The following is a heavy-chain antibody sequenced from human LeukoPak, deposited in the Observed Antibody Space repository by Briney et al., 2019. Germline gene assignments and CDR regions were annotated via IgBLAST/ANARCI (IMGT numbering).Heavy chain of an antibody. Sequence: GGSLRLSCVASGFTFSSYAMSWVRQTPGKGLEWVSAISGSGGSTYYADSVKGRFAISRDNSKDTLFLQMNSLRADDTAVYYCAKFDYGGNPNEYYFDYWGQGTLVTVSS. CDR2: ISGSGGST. V-gene: IGHV3-23*01. CDR3: AKFDYGGNPNEYYFDY. J-gene: IGHJ4*02. CDR1: GFTFSSYA. D-gene: IGHD4-23*01.